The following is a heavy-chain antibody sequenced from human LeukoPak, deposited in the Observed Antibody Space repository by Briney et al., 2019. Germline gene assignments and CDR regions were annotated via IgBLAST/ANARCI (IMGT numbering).Heavy chain of an antibody. CDR3: ARVQMVRGVYYYYYGMDV. Sequence: SETLSLTCTVSGGSINSHSYYWGWIRQPPGKGLEWIGYIYYSGSTNYNPSLKSRVTISVDTSKNQFSLKLSSVTAADTAVYYCARVQMVRGVYYYYYGMDVWGQGTTVTVSS. CDR2: IYYSGST. V-gene: IGHV4-61*01. D-gene: IGHD3-10*01. J-gene: IGHJ6*02. CDR1: GGSINSHSYY.